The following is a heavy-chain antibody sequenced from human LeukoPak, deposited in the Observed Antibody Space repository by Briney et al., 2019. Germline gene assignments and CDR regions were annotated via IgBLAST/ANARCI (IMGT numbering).Heavy chain of an antibody. CDR1: GFTFSTSS. Sequence: GGSLRLSCAASGFTFSTSSMNWVRQAPGKGLEWLSSIDSSSTYIYYADSVKGRFTISRDNARNSLYLQMNSLGAEDTAIYYCARDHSVIYGSGSYYNYGWFDPWGQGTLVTVSS. J-gene: IGHJ5*02. CDR3: ARDHSVIYGSGSYYNYGWFDP. V-gene: IGHV3-21*01. CDR2: IDSSSTYI. D-gene: IGHD3-10*01.